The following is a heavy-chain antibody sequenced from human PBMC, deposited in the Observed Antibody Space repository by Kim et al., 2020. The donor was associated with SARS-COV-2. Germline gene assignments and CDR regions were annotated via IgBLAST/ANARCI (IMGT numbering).Heavy chain of an antibody. V-gene: IGHV3-23*01. Sequence: YADSVKGRFTISRDNSKNMLYLQMNSLTAEDKAVYFCAKESSGWYSDYWGQGTLVTVAS. D-gene: IGHD6-19*01. J-gene: IGHJ4*02. CDR3: AKESSGWYSDY.